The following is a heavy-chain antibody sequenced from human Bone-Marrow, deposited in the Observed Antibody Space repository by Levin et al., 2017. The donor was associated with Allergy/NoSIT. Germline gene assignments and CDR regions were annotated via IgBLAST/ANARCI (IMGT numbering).Heavy chain of an antibody. CDR2: ISSTGGNT. CDR1: EFIFSNYA. D-gene: IGHD4-11*01. CDR3: AKYRNSAQRFFDY. Sequence: GGSLRLSCAASEFIFSNYAMTWVRQAPGTGLEWVSSISSTGGNTYYADSVKGRFTISRDNSKNTLYLQMISLRAEDTAIYYCAKYRNSAQRFFDYWGQGTLVTVSS. J-gene: IGHJ4*02. V-gene: IGHV3-23*01.